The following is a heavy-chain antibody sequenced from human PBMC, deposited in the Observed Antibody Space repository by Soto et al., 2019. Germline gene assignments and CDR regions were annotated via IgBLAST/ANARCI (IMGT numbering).Heavy chain of an antibody. J-gene: IGHJ3*02. Sequence: ASVKVSCKASGYTFTSYAMHWVRQAPGQRLEWMGWINAGNGNTKYSQKFQGRVTITRDTSASTAYMELSSLRSEDTAVYYCARSPSMNGGAAFDIWGQGTMVTVSS. CDR3: ARSPSMNGGAAFDI. D-gene: IGHD2-8*01. CDR1: GYTFTSYA. CDR2: INAGNGNT. V-gene: IGHV1-3*01.